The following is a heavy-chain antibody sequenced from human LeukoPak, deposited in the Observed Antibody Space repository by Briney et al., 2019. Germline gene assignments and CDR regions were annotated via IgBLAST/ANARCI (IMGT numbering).Heavy chain of an antibody. D-gene: IGHD3-3*01. CDR1: GGSISSYY. CDR3: ESLGITIFGEVRT. CDR2: IYYSGST. V-gene: IGHV4-59*12. Sequence: SETLSLTCTVSGGSISSYYWSWIRQPPGKGLEWIGYIYYSGSTNYNPSLKSRVTISVDTSKNQFSLKLSSVTAADTAVYYCESLGITIFGEVRTWGQGTLVTVSS. J-gene: IGHJ5*02.